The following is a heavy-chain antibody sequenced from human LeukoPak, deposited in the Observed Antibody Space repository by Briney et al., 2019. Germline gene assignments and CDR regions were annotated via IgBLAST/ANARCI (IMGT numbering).Heavy chain of an antibody. CDR3: ARVRWGRGNGDYYFDY. J-gene: IGHJ4*02. CDR1: GYSISSGYY. Sequence: SETLSLTCTVSGYSISSGYYWGWIRQPPGKGLEWIGSIYHSGSTYYNPSLKSRVTISVDTSKNQFSLKLSSVTAADTAVYYCARVRWGRGNGDYYFDYWGQGTLVTVSS. V-gene: IGHV4-38-2*02. CDR2: IYHSGST. D-gene: IGHD4-17*01.